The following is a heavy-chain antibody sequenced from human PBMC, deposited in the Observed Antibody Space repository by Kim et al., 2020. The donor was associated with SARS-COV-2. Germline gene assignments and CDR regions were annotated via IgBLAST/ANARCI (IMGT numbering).Heavy chain of an antibody. CDR3: ARDGAYGDYSRPLGYGMDV. D-gene: IGHD4-17*01. Sequence: GGSLRLSCAASGFTVSSNYMSWVRQAPGKGLEWVSVIYSGGITYYADSVKGRFTISRDNSKNTLYLQMNSLRAEDTAVYYCARDGAYGDYSRPLGYGMDVWGQGTTVTVSS. V-gene: IGHV3-53*01. J-gene: IGHJ6*02. CDR2: IYSGGIT. CDR1: GFTVSSNY.